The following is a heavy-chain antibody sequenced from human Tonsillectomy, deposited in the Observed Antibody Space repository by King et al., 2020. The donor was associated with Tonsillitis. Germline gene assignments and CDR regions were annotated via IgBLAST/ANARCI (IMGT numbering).Heavy chain of an antibody. CDR3: ARENYYEDNPFAY. V-gene: IGHV3-48*01. Sequence: VQLVESGGGLVQPGGSLRLSCAASGFTFSSYSMNWVRQAPGKGLEWVSYISSSSSTIYYADSLKGRFTISRDNAKNSLYLQMNSLRAEDTAVYYCARENYYEDNPFAYWGQGTLVTVSS. CDR1: GFTFSSYS. CDR2: ISSSSSTI. D-gene: IGHD3-22*01. J-gene: IGHJ4*02.